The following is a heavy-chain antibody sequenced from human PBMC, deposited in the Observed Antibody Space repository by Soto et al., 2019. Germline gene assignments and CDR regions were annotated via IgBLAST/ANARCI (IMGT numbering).Heavy chain of an antibody. CDR3: AKGGYTFAYE. V-gene: IGHV3-23*01. D-gene: IGHD5-18*01. J-gene: IGHJ4*02. Sequence: EVQLLESGGDLVQPGGSLRLSCAASGFSFSTSSMAWVRQPPGKGLEWVSAISPSASDTLYADSVKVRFTIFRDISKNALFLQMTSLRAEDTAVYYCAKGGYTFAYEWGQGTLVTVSS. CDR2: ISPSASDT. CDR1: GFSFSTSS.